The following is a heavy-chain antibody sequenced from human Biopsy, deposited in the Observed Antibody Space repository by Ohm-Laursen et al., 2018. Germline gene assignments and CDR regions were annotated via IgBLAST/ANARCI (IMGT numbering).Heavy chain of an antibody. V-gene: IGHV3-30*18. J-gene: IGHJ4*02. D-gene: IGHD3-22*01. CDR2: ISNDGDIK. CDR3: AKDRFPYTSGYSSVFEY. CDR1: GFTFSSYG. Sequence: SLRLSCTASGFTFSSYGMHWVRQAPGKGLEWVSLISNDGDIKYSADSMEGRFTISRDNSRNTLFLQMNSLKAEDTAVYYCAKDRFPYTSGYSSVFEYWGQGTLVTVSS.